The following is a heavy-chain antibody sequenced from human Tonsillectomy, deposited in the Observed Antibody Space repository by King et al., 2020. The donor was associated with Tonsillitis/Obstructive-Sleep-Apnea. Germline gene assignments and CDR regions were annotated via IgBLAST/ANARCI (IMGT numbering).Heavy chain of an antibody. Sequence: VQLVQSGGGVVQPGRSLRLSCAASGFTFSSHSMHWVRQGPGKGLEWVAVISYDGTNKYYADSVKGRFTISRDNFKNMLYLQMNSLRAQDTAVYYCARVAHWGFDTLDLGGQGTMVTVSS. V-gene: IGHV3-30*04. CDR2: ISYDGTNK. J-gene: IGHJ3*01. CDR3: ARVAHWGFDTLDL. CDR1: GFTFSSHS. D-gene: IGHD7-27*01.